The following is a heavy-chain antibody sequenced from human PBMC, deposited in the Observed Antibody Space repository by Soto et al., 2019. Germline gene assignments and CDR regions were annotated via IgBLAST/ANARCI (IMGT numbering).Heavy chain of an antibody. Sequence: QLQLQESGSGLVKPSQTLSLTCAVSGGSISSNGYTWSWIRQAPGRGLEWIGYIYHGGTTYYNPSLESRVTMSVDRSKTQFSLKLSSVTAADTAVYYCSRYADDFRNGDSTWGQGTLVTVSS. V-gene: IGHV4-30-2*01. CDR3: SRYADDFRNGDST. D-gene: IGHD3-3*01. CDR2: IYHGGTT. J-gene: IGHJ4*02. CDR1: GGSISSNGYT.